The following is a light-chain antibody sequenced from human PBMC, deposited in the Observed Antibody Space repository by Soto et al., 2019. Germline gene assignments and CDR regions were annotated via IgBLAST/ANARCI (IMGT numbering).Light chain of an antibody. V-gene: IGKV1-5*01. CDR1: QSISDW. CDR3: QQYNNYST. CDR2: DAS. J-gene: IGKJ1*01. Sequence: DIHITHSSSTLSASVGDRVTITFRASQSISDWLAWFQLKPGKAPKLLIYDASSLESGVPSRFSGSGSGTEFTLTISSLQPDDFATYYCQQYNNYSTFGQGTKVDIK.